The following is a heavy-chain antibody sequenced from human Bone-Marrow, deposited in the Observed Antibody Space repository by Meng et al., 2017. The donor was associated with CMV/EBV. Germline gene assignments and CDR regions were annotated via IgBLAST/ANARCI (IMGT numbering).Heavy chain of an antibody. CDR1: GFTFSSYW. CDR2: IKQDGSEK. V-gene: IGHV3-7*01. D-gene: IGHD3-10*01. CDR3: AREFGFIYYYGMDV. J-gene: IGHJ6*02. Sequence: GESLKISCAASGFTFSSYWMSWVRQAPGKGLEWVANIKQDGSEKYYVDSVKGRFTISRDNAKNSLYLQMNSLRAEDTAVYYCAREFGFIYYYGMDVWGQGTTVTVYS.